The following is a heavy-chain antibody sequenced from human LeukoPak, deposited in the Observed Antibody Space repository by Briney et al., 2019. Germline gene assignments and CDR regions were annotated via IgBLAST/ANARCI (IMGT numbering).Heavy chain of an antibody. CDR2: IIPIFGTA. J-gene: IGHJ4*02. Sequence: GASVKVSCKASGGTFSSYAISRVRQAPGQGLEWMGGIIPIFGTANYAQKFQGRVTITTDESTSTAYMELSSLRSEDTAVYYCAREVGAGGDYWGQGTLVTVSS. CDR1: GGTFSSYA. CDR3: AREVGAGGDY. V-gene: IGHV1-69*05. D-gene: IGHD1-26*01.